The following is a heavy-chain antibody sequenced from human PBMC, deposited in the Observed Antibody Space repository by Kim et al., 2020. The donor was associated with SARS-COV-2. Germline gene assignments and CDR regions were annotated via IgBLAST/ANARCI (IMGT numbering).Heavy chain of an antibody. D-gene: IGHD3-10*01. Sequence: SETLSLTCAVYGGSFSGYYWSWIRQPPGKGLEWIGEINHSGSTNYNPSLKSRVTISVDTSKNQFSLKLSSVTAADTAVYYCERGGAGLYYFDYWGQGTLVTVSS. CDR3: ERGGAGLYYFDY. V-gene: IGHV4-34*01. CDR1: GGSFSGYY. CDR2: INHSGST. J-gene: IGHJ4*02.